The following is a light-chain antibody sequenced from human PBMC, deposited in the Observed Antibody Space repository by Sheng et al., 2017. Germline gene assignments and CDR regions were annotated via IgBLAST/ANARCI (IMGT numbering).Light chain of an antibody. CDR1: QSVGSN. Sequence: EIVMTQSPATLSVSPGERATLSCRASQSVGSNLAWYQQKPGQAPRLLIYDASARATGIPARFSDSGSETEFTLTISSLQSEDFAVYYCQQYNNWSPSFGQGTKLEIK. CDR2: DAS. J-gene: IGKJ2*03. CDR3: QQYNNWSPS. V-gene: IGKV3-15*01.